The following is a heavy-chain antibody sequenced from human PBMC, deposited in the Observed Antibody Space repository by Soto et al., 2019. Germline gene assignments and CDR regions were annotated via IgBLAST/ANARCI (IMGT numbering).Heavy chain of an antibody. J-gene: IGHJ6*02. V-gene: IGHV1-18*01. CDR3: ARETSPFESNGMDV. Sequence: ASVKVSCKASGYSFTDYGFSWMRQAPGQGLEWVGWISAYNGNTNYAQKFQGRVTMTTDTPTSTVYMEVRSLRSDDTALYYCARETSPFESNGMDVWGQGTTVTVSS. D-gene: IGHD3-9*01. CDR1: GYSFTDYG. CDR2: ISAYNGNT.